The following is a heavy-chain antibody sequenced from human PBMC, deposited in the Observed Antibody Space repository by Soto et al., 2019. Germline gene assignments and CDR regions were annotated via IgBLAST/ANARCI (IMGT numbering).Heavy chain of an antibody. V-gene: IGHV1-69*02. Sequence: QVQLVQSGAEVKKPGSSVKVSCKASGGTFSSYTISWVRQAPGQGLEWMGRIIPILGIANYAQKFQGRVTITADKSTSTAYMELSSLRSEDTAVYYCARGYGSGGSCQLYGMDVWGQGTTVTVSS. CDR2: IIPILGIA. CDR3: ARGYGSGGSCQLYGMDV. D-gene: IGHD2-15*01. J-gene: IGHJ6*02. CDR1: GGTFSSYT.